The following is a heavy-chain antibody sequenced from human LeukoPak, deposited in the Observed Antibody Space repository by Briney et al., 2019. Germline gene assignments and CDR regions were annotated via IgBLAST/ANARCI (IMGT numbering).Heavy chain of an antibody. V-gene: IGHV4-39*01. CDR2: IYYSGST. Sequence: SETLSLTCTVSGGSISSSSDYWGWIRQPPGKGLEWIGSIYYSGSTYYNPSLKSRVTISVDTSKNQFSLKLSSVTAADTAVYYCARHYGSGSYYSNWFDLGGQGTLVTVSS. CDR1: GGSISSSSDY. CDR3: ARHYGSGSYYSNWFDL. D-gene: IGHD3-10*01. J-gene: IGHJ5*02.